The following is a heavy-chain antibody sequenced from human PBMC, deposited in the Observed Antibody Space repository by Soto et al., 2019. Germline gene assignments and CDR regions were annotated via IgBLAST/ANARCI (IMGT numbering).Heavy chain of an antibody. V-gene: IGHV1-8*01. J-gene: IGHJ6*02. D-gene: IGHD3-3*01. CDR3: ARGNYDFWSGLSYGMDV. CDR2: MNPNSGNT. Sequence: ASVKVSCKASGYTFTSYDINWVRQATGQGLEWMGWMNPNSGNTGYAQKFQGRVTMTRNTSISTAYMELSSLRSEDTAVYYCARGNYDFWSGLSYGMDVWGQGTTVTVSS. CDR1: GYTFTSYD.